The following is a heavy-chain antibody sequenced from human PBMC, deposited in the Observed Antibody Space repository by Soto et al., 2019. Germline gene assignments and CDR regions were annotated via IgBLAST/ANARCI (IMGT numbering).Heavy chain of an antibody. Sequence: ASVKCSCKASAYTFTSYGISWVRQAPGQGLECMGWIGAYNGNTNYAQKLQGRATMTTDTSTSTAYMELRSLRSDDTAVYYCARGPDPDYGGKPFDYWGQGTLVTGSS. D-gene: IGHD4-17*01. J-gene: IGHJ4*02. CDR1: AYTFTSYG. CDR2: IGAYNGNT. CDR3: ARGPDPDYGGKPFDY. V-gene: IGHV1-18*04.